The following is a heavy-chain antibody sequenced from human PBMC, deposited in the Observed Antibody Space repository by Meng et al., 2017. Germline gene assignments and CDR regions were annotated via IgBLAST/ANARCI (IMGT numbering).Heavy chain of an antibody. CDR1: GFTFSSYE. D-gene: IGHD3-10*01. V-gene: IGHV3-48*03. J-gene: IGHJ4*02. CDR2: ISSSGSTI. Sequence: GESLKISCAASGFTFSSYEMNWVRQAPGKGLEWVSYISSSGSTIYYADSVKGRFTISRDNAKNSLYLQMNSLRAEDTAVYYCARDRSYYGSGSYYIWGQGTRVTGYS. CDR3: ARDRSYYGSGSYYI.